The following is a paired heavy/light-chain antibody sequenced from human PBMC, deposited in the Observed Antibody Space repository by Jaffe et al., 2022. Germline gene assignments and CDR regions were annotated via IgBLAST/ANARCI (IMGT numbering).Heavy chain of an antibody. CDR1: GGSISSYY. CDR3: ARGVRRGPNFDRRFLEWLTPPHDAFDI. Sequence: QVQLQESGPGLVKPSETLSLTCTVSGGSISSYYWSWIRQPPGKGLEWIGYIYYSGSTNYNPSLKSRVTISVDTSKNQFSLKLSSVTAADTAVYYCARGVRRGPNFDRRFLEWLTPPHDAFDIWGQGTMVTVSS. D-gene: IGHD3-3*01. CDR2: IYYSGST. V-gene: IGHV4-59*01. J-gene: IGHJ3*02.
Light chain of an antibody. CDR2: YAS. Sequence: EIVLTQSPDFQSVTPKEKVTITCRASQSIGSSLHWYQQKPDQSPKLLIKYASQSISGVPSRFSGSGSGTDFTLTINSLEAEDAAAYYCHQSSSLPQTFGQGTKVEIK. CDR1: QSIGSS. J-gene: IGKJ1*01. CDR3: HQSSSLPQT. V-gene: IGKV6D-21*02.